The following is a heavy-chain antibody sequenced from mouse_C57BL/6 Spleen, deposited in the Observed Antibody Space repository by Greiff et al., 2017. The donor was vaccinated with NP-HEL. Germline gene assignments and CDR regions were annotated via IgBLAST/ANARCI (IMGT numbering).Heavy chain of an antibody. CDR1: GYTFTSYW. J-gene: IGHJ4*01. V-gene: IGHV1-50*01. Sequence: VQLQQPGAELVKPGASVKLSCKASGYTFTSYWMQWVKQRPGQGLEWIGEIDPSDSYTKYNQKFKGKATLTVDTSSITANMHLISLTSEDSAVYYYARGGYSKLAIDYWGQGTSVTVSS. CDR2: IDPSDSYT. D-gene: IGHD2-5*01. CDR3: ARGGYSKLAIDY.